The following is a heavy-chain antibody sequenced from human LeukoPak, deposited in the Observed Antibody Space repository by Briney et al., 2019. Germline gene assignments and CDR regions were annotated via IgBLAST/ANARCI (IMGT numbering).Heavy chain of an antibody. CDR2: INPNSGGT. D-gene: IGHD2-15*01. V-gene: IGHV1-2*02. CDR1: GYTFTGYY. J-gene: IGHJ4*02. CDR3: AREGGSGGSFDY. Sequence: ASVKVSCKASGYTFTGYYMHWVRQAPGQGLEWMGWINPNSGGTNYAQKFQGRVTMTRDTSISTAYMELSSLRSEDTAVYYCAREGGSGGSFDYWGQGTLVTVSS.